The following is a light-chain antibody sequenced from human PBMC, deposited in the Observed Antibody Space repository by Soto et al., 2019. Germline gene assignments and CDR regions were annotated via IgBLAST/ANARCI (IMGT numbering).Light chain of an antibody. CDR1: SSDVGGYNF. J-gene: IGLJ1*01. V-gene: IGLV2-14*01. CDR3: SSFTRSRAYV. CDR2: EVS. Sequence: QSALTQPASVSGSPGQSITISCTGTSSDVGGYNFVSWYQQQSGKAPKLMIHEVSNRPSGVSNRFSGSKSGNTASLTISGLQAEDEAAYYCSSFTRSRAYVFGSGTKLTVL.